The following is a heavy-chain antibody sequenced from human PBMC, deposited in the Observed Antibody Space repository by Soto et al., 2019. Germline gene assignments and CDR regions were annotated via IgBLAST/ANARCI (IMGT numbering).Heavy chain of an antibody. D-gene: IGHD2-2*01. V-gene: IGHV3-30*18. Sequence: QVQLVESGGGVVQPGRSLRLSCAASGFTFSSYGMHWVRQAPGEGLEWVALISYDGGNKYYADSVKGRFTISRDNPKNTVYLQMNSLRTEDTALYYCAKVLGYCSSSSCSRDYYYYYGMDVWGQGTTVTVSS. J-gene: IGHJ6*02. CDR1: GFTFSSYG. CDR2: ISYDGGNK. CDR3: AKVLGYCSSSSCSRDYYYYYGMDV.